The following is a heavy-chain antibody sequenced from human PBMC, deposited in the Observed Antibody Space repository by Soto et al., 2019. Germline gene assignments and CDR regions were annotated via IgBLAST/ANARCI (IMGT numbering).Heavy chain of an antibody. D-gene: IGHD3-22*01. V-gene: IGHV1-58*01. CDR3: AAGSQGNTLYYDNSAYYLDGFDI. CDR2: IVVGSGDT. CDR1: GFTFTSSA. Sequence: GASVKVSCKASGFTFTSSAVQWVRQARGQRLEWIGWIVVGSGDTNYAQKFQERVTITRDMSTSTAYMDLSSLRSEDTAVYYCAAGSQGNTLYYDNSAYYLDGFDIWGQGTMVPV. J-gene: IGHJ3*02.